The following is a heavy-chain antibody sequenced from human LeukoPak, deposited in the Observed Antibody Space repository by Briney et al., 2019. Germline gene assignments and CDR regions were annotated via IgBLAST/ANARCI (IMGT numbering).Heavy chain of an antibody. CDR3: STDPRLLIY. D-gene: IGHD2-8*01. CDR1: GFTFSSYT. CDR2: ISCDGSNK. Sequence: GGSLRLSCTASGFTFSSYTMHWVRQAPGKGLEWVAVISCDGSNKYYADSVKGRFTISRDNSKNTLYLQMNSLRPDDTALYYCSTDPRLLIYWGHGTLVTVSS. J-gene: IGHJ4*01. V-gene: IGHV3-30*04.